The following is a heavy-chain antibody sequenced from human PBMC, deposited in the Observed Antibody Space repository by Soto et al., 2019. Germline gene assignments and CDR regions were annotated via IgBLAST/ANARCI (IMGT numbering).Heavy chain of an antibody. Sequence: PGGSLRLSCAASGFTFTSYAMHWVRQAPGKGLEWVAVISYDGSNKDYADSVKGRFTISRDNSKNTLYLQMNSLRAEDTAVYYYARDRMGYYDSSGYYIAIYYFDYWGQGTLVTVSS. D-gene: IGHD3-22*01. CDR3: ARDRMGYYDSSGYYIAIYYFDY. CDR2: ISYDGSNK. CDR1: GFTFTSYA. V-gene: IGHV3-30-3*01. J-gene: IGHJ4*02.